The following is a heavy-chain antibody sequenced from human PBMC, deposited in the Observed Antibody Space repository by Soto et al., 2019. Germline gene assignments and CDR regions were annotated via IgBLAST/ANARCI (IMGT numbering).Heavy chain of an antibody. CDR3: ARDRYSYYDFWSGSLPYYYYGMDV. CDR2: ISSSRSYI. V-gene: IGHV3-21*01. CDR1: GFTFSSYN. J-gene: IGHJ6*02. D-gene: IGHD3-3*01. Sequence: PGGSLRLCCAASGFTFSSYNMNWVRQAPGKGLEWVSSISSSRSYIYYADSVKGRFTVSRDNAKNSLYLQMNSLRAEDTAVYYCARDRYSYYDFWSGSLPYYYYGMDVWGQGTTVTVSS.